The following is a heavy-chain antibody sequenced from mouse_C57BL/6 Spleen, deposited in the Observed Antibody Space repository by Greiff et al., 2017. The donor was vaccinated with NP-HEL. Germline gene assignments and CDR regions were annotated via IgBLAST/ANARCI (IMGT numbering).Heavy chain of an antibody. Sequence: EVQLQESGPELVKPGASVKMSCKASGYTFTDYNMHWVKQSHGKSLEWIGYINPNNGGTSYNQKFKGKATLTVNKSSSTAYMELRSLTSEDSAVYYCARGGAYYGTSWFAYWGQGTLVTVSA. D-gene: IGHD2-10*01. J-gene: IGHJ3*01. V-gene: IGHV1-22*01. CDR3: ARGGAYYGTSWFAY. CDR1: GYTFTDYN. CDR2: INPNNGGT.